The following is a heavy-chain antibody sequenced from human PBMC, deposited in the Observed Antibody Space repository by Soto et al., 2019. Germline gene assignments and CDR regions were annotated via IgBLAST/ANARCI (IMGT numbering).Heavy chain of an antibody. J-gene: IGHJ6*02. V-gene: IGHV1-2*04. CDR2: INPNTGGT. D-gene: IGHD4-17*01. CDR3: ARSEAVLRRQNYYYSCGMDV. Sequence: QVQLVQSGADVKKPGASVKVSCKASGYTFTSYYVHWVRQAPGQGLEWMGWINPNTGGTNYAQKFQGWVTMTRDTTISTAYMELSRLSSDDTAMYYCARSEAVLRRQNYYYSCGMDVWGQGTTVTVSS. CDR1: GYTFTSYY.